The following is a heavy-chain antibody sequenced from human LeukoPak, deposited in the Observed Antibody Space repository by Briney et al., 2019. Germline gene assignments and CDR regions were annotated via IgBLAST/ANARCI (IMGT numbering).Heavy chain of an antibody. Sequence: VASVKVSCKVSGYTFTSYGISWVRQAPGQGLEWMGWISAYNGNTNYAQKLQGRVTMTTDTSTSTAYMELRSLRSDDTAVYYCARDLRWLRLGTPSAGVRAFDIWGQGTMVTVSS. CDR3: ARDLRWLRLGTPSAGVRAFDI. D-gene: IGHD5-12*01. J-gene: IGHJ3*02. CDR1: GYTFTSYG. CDR2: ISAYNGNT. V-gene: IGHV1-18*01.